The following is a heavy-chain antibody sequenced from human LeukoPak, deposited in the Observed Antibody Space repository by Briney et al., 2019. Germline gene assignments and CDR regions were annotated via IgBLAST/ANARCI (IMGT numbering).Heavy chain of an antibody. CDR3: AKPLSYGTPRGYFDY. Sequence: GGSLRLSCAASGFTFSSYGMHWVRQAPGKGLEWVAVIWYDGSNKYYADSVKVRFTISRDNSKNTLYLQMNSLRAEDTAVYYCAKPLSYGTPRGYFDYWGQGTLVTVSS. D-gene: IGHD1-26*01. V-gene: IGHV3-33*06. CDR2: IWYDGSNK. CDR1: GFTFSSYG. J-gene: IGHJ4*02.